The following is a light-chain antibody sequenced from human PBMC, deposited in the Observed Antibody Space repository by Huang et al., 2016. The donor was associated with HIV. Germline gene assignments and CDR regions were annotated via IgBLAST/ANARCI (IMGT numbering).Light chain of an antibody. J-gene: IGKJ4*01. V-gene: IGKV3-11*01. Sequence: EIVFTQSPATLSLSPGESATLSCRASQRVLNYLGWYQKKPGQPPRLLIYDTSNRATGIPARFSGSGSGTDFTLTISSLEPEDFAVYYCQHRSSWPLTFGGGTKVEIK. CDR3: QHRSSWPLT. CDR1: QRVLNY. CDR2: DTS.